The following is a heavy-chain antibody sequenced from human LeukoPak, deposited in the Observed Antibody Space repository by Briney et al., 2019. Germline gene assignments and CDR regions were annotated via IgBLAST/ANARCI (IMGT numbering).Heavy chain of an antibody. Sequence: GGSLRLSCAASGFTFSSYSMNWVRRAPGKGLEWVSSISSSSSYIYYADSVKGRFTISRDNAKNSLYLQMNSLRAEDTAVYYCARDYSMVAYDYWGQGTLVTVSS. D-gene: IGHD2-8*01. V-gene: IGHV3-21*01. CDR3: ARDYSMVAYDY. CDR1: GFTFSSYS. CDR2: ISSSSSYI. J-gene: IGHJ4*02.